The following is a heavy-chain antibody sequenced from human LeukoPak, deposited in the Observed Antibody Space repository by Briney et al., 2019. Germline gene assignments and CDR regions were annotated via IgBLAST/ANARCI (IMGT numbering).Heavy chain of an antibody. D-gene: IGHD6-6*01. CDR2: ISSSSSYI. CDR3: ARDGGSSSSGRYYYYYYMDV. V-gene: IGHV3-21*01. J-gene: IGHJ6*03. CDR1: GFTFSSYS. Sequence: GSLRLSCAASGFTFSSYSMNWVRQAPGKGLEWVSSISSSSSYIYYADSVKGRFTISRDNAKNSLYLQMNSLRAEDTAVYYCARDGGSSSSGRYYYYYYMDVWGKGTTVTVSS.